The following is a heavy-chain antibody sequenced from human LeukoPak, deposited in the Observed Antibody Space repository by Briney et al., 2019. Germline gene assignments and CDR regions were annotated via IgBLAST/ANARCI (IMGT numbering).Heavy chain of an antibody. D-gene: IGHD3-22*01. CDR2: IYYSGST. V-gene: IGHV4-39*07. J-gene: IGHJ3*02. CDR3: ARTGDYYDSSGYYVLAFDI. CDR1: GGSISSDSYY. Sequence: PSETLSLTCTVSGGSISSDSYYWGWIRQPPGKGLQWIGCIYYSGSTYYKPSLKSRVTISVDTSKNQFSLKLSSVTAADTAVYYCARTGDYYDSSGYYVLAFDIWGQGTMVTVSS.